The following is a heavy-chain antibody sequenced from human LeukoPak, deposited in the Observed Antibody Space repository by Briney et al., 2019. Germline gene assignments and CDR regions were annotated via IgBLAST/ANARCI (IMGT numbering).Heavy chain of an antibody. D-gene: IGHD4-17*01. V-gene: IGHV5-51*01. CDR3: ARRREGDYVIDY. CDR2: IYPGDADT. J-gene: IGHJ4*02. CDR1: GYRFTSYW. Sequence: GESLKISCKASGYRFTSYWIAWVRQMPGKGLEWMGIIYPGDADTRYSPSFQGQVTISADKSNTTAYLQWSSLKASDTAMYYCARRREGDYVIDYWGQGTLVTVSS.